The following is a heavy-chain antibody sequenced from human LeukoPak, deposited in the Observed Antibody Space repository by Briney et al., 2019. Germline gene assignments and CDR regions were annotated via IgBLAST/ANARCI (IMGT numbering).Heavy chain of an antibody. Sequence: ASVKVSCKASGYTFTSYAMNWVRQAPGQGLEWMGWINTNTGNPTYAQGFTGRFVFSLDTSVSTAYLQISSLKAEDTALCYCARGDYYDSSDTSDALDIWGQGTMITVSS. V-gene: IGHV7-4-1*02. J-gene: IGHJ3*02. CDR3: ARGDYYDSSDTSDALDI. CDR2: INTNTGNP. D-gene: IGHD3-22*01. CDR1: GYTFTSYA.